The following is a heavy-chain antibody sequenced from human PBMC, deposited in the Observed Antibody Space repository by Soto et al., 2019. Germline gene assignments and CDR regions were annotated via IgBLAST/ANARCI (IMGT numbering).Heavy chain of an antibody. CDR2: TNQDGSEK. CDR1: EGTVIRDW. V-gene: IGHV3-7*04. J-gene: IGHJ4*02. Sequence: EVHLVESGGGLVQTGGSLRLSCAIFEGTVIRDWMNWVRQAPGKGLEWVAHTNQDGSEKYYVDSVKGRFTISRENDRNPVYLQMKSLRAEDTAMYYCSGGVGDAFWGQGTLITVSS. CDR3: SGGVGDAF. D-gene: IGHD1-26*01.